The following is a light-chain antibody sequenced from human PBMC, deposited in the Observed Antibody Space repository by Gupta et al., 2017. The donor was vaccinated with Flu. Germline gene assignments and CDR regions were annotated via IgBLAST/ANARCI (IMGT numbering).Light chain of an antibody. J-gene: IGLJ3*02. Sequence: QSVLTQPPSVSGAPVQRVTISCTGSSSNSGAGYDVHWYQQLPGTAPKLLIYGNSNRPSGVPDRFSGSKSCTSASLAITGLQAEDEADYYCQSYDSSLSGSVFGGGTKLTVL. V-gene: IGLV1-40*01. CDR1: SSNSGAGYD. CDR2: GNS. CDR3: QSYDSSLSGSV.